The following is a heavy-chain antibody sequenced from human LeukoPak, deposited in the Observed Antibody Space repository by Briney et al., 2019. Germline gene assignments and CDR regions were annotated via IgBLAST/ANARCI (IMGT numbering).Heavy chain of an antibody. D-gene: IGHD5-18*01. CDR2: LISSGTTT. CDR3: AKNAGYSYGLYYFDY. Sequence: PGGSLRLSCAASGFTFSSYWMSWVRQAPGKGLEWVSSLISSGTTTYYADSVKGRFTISRDNSKNTVHLQMDSLRAEDSAVYYCAKNAGYSYGLYYFDYWGQGTLVTVSS. CDR1: GFTFSSYW. V-gene: IGHV3-23*01. J-gene: IGHJ4*02.